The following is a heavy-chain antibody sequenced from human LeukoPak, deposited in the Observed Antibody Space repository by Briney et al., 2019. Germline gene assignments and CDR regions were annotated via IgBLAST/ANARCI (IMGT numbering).Heavy chain of an antibody. D-gene: IGHD2-15*01. CDR3: ARARGYCSGGSCYSRGFDY. J-gene: IGHJ4*02. CDR1: GYTFTSYA. V-gene: IGHV1-3*03. CDR2: INAGNGNT. Sequence: ASVKVSRKASGYTFTSYAMHWVRQAPGQRLEWMGWINAGNGNTKYSQEFQGRVTITRDTSASTAYMELSSLRSEDMAVYYCARARGYCSGGSCYSRGFDYWGQGTLVTVSS.